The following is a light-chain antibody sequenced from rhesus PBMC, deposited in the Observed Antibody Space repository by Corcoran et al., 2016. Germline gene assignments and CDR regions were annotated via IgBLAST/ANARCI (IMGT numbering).Light chain of an antibody. J-gene: IGKJ4*01. V-gene: IGKV3-35*01. CDR1: QSGSSS. Sequence: EIVLTQSPATLSLSPGERATLSCRASQSGSSSLAWYPQKPGQAPRLLIYDASSRATGIPDRFSGSGAGTDVTLNSSSLEPEDVGVYYSQQYSNWPLTFGGGTKVELK. CDR2: DAS. CDR3: QQYSNWPLT.